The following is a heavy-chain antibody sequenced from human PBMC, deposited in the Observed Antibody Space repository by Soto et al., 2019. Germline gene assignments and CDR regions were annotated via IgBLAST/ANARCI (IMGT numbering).Heavy chain of an antibody. D-gene: IGHD4-4*01. CDR1: GGSISSGGYY. V-gene: IGHV4-31*03. CDR2: IYYSGST. Sequence: QVQLQESGPGLVKPSQTLSLTCTVSGGSISSGGYYWSWIRQHPGKGLEWIGYIYYSGSTYYNPSLKSRVTISVDPSKNQFSLKLSSVTAADTAVYYCARDTTVNSYYYYGMDVWGQGTTVTVSS. J-gene: IGHJ6*02. CDR3: ARDTTVNSYYYYGMDV.